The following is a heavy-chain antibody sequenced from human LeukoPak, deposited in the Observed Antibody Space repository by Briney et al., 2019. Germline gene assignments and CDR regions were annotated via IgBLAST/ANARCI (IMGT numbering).Heavy chain of an antibody. Sequence: SETLSLTCAVYGGSFSGYYWSWIRQPPGKGLEWIGGINHSGSTNYNPSLKSRVTISVDTSKNQFSLKLSSVTAADTAVYYCARFDILTSYDYWGQGTLVTVSS. J-gene: IGHJ4*02. V-gene: IGHV4-34*01. CDR3: ARFDILTSYDY. CDR1: GGSFSGYY. CDR2: INHSGST. D-gene: IGHD3-9*01.